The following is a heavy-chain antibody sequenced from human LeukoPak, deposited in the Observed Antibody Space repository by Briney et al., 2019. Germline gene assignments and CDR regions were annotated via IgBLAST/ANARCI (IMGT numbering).Heavy chain of an antibody. V-gene: IGHV1-8*01. CDR1: GYTFTSYD. J-gene: IGHJ5*02. CDR3: ARGIWGCSSTSCVNWFDP. D-gene: IGHD2-2*01. Sequence: ASVKVSCKASGYTFTSYDINWVRQATGQGLEWMGWMNPNSGNTGYAQKFQGRVTMTRNTSISTAYMELSSLRSEDTAVYYCARGIWGCSSTSCVNWFDPWGQGTLVTVSS. CDR2: MNPNSGNT.